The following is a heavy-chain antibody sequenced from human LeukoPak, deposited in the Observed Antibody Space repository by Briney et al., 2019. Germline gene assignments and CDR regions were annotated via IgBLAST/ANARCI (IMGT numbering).Heavy chain of an antibody. J-gene: IGHJ4*02. CDR3: ARGGSSTSLNY. CDR1: GFTFSSYS. Sequence: GGSLRLSCAASGFTFSSYSMNWVRQAPGKGLEWVSSISSSSSYIYCADSVKGRFTISRDNAKNSLYLQMNSLRAEDTAVYYCARGGSSTSLNYWGQGTLVTVSS. V-gene: IGHV3-21*01. CDR2: ISSSSSYI. D-gene: IGHD2-2*01.